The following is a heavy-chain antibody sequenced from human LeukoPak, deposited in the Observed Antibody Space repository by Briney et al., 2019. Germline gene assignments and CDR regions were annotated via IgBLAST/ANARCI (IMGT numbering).Heavy chain of an antibody. J-gene: IGHJ4*02. CDR3: AKDGGGVAGSFDY. V-gene: IGHV3-23*01. CDR2: ISGSGGDT. Sequence: PGGSLRLSCAASGFTFSSYAMSWVRQAPGKGLEWVSAISGSGGDTYYADSVKGRFTVSRDNSRNTLYLQMNSLRAEDTAIYYCAKDGGGVAGSFDYWGQGTLVIVSS. D-gene: IGHD2-15*01. CDR1: GFTFSSYA.